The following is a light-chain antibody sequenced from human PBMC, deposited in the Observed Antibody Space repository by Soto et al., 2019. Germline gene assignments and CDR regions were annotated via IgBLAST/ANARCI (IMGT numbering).Light chain of an antibody. Sequence: IVLTQSPGTLSLSPGERVTLSCRASQSVTTRLAWYQHKPGQAPTLLMSGAPNRASGVPVRFSGSGSGTDFTLTITRXEPEDFALYYCQQYGGSPITFGLGTRLEIK. CDR2: GAP. J-gene: IGKJ5*01. V-gene: IGKV3-20*01. CDR3: QQYGGSPIT. CDR1: QSVTTR.